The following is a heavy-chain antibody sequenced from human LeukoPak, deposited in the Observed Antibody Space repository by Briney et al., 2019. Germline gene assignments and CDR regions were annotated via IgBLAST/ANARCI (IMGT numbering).Heavy chain of an antibody. CDR1: GFTFRSHW. D-gene: IGHD6-13*01. J-gene: IGHJ3*02. V-gene: IGHV3-7*01. CDR3: ARDSEYSSSFAFDI. Sequence: SGGSLRLSCAASGFTFRSHWMSWVRQAPGKGLEWVANINQDGSEKYSVDSVKGRFTISRDNAKNSLYLQMNSLRAEVTAVYYCARDSEYSSSFAFDIWGQGTMLTVSS. CDR2: INQDGSEK.